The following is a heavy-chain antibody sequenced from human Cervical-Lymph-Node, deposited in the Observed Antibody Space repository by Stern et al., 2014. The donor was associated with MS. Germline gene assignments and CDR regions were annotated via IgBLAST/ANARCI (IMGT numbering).Heavy chain of an antibody. CDR1: GVSISSAEYY. D-gene: IGHD5-24*01. CDR2: IQYSGTP. V-gene: IGHV4-30-4*01. J-gene: IGHJ4*02. Sequence: QVQLQESGPGLVKPSQTLSLTCAVTGVSISSAEYYWSWIRQSPGKGLKWIGYIQYSGTPYYNRSLKSRVTISVDTSKNQFSLKLRSVTAADTAVYYCSRDADGYSLVFGYWGRGTLVTVSS. CDR3: SRDADGYSLVFGY.